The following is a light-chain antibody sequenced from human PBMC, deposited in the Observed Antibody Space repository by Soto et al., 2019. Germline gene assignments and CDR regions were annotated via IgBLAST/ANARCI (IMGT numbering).Light chain of an antibody. CDR1: QYINTR. V-gene: IGKV3-15*01. J-gene: IGKJ1*01. CDR3: QQYSIWRT. CDR2: GAS. Sequence: EIVLTQSPATLSSFPGDRVTLSCRASQYINTRLAWYQQKAGQAPRLLIYGASTRATGIPARFSGSGSGTEFTLTISSLQSEDFAVYYCQQYSIWRTFGQGTKVDIK.